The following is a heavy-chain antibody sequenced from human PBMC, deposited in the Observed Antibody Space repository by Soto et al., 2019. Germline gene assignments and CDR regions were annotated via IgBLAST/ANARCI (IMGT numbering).Heavy chain of an antibody. CDR3: AREDIAMVKWVVY. D-gene: IGHD5-18*01. J-gene: IGHJ4*02. CDR2: INPSGGST. V-gene: IGHV1-46*01. Sequence: QVQLVQSGAEVKKPGASVKVSCKASGYTFTSYYMHWVRQAPGQGLEWMGIINPSGGSTSYAEKFQGRVTMTRDTSTSTVCMELSSLRSEDTAVYYCAREDIAMVKWVVYWGQGTLVTVSS. CDR1: GYTFTSYY.